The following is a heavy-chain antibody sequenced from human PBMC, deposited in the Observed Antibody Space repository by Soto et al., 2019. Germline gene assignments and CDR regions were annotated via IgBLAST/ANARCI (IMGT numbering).Heavy chain of an antibody. D-gene: IGHD2-15*01. CDR2: ISYDGSNK. CDR3: AKRCSGGSCYPDDAFDI. Sequence: QVQLVESGGGVVQPGRSLRLSCAASGFTFSSYGMHWVRQAPGKGLEWVAVISYDGSNKYYADSVKGRFTISRDNSKKTVYMQMMSLRAKDTAVYSCAKRCSGGSCYPDDAFDIWAQGTMFTVSS. CDR1: GFTFSSYG. J-gene: IGHJ3*02. V-gene: IGHV3-30*18.